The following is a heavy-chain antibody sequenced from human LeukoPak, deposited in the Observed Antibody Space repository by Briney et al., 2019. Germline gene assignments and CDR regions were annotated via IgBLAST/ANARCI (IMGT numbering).Heavy chain of an antibody. J-gene: IGHJ4*02. Sequence: PSETLSLTCTVSGGSISNGYYWTWIRQHPGKGLEWIGYIYNSGSTYYNPSLKSRVTISVDTSKNQFSLKLSSVTAADTAVYYCARSYSGSKGIDYWGQGTLVTVSS. D-gene: IGHD6-13*01. CDR3: ARSYSGSKGIDY. CDR2: IYNSGST. V-gene: IGHV4-31*03. CDR1: GGSISNGYY.